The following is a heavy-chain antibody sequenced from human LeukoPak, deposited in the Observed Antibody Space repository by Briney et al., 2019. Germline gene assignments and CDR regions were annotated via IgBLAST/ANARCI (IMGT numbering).Heavy chain of an antibody. CDR1: GFTFCTYW. D-gene: IGHD6-19*01. CDR3: ARRAVAASVPFDY. CDR2: IKQDGSEK. Sequence: PGGSLRLSCAASGFTFCTYWMSWVRQAPGKGLEWVANIKQDGSEKYYVDSVKGRFTISRDNAKNSLYLQMNSLRAEDTAVYYCARRAVAASVPFDYWGQGTLVTVSS. J-gene: IGHJ4*02. V-gene: IGHV3-7*01.